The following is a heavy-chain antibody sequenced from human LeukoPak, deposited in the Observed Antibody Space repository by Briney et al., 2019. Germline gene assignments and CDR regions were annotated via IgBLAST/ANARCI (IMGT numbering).Heavy chain of an antibody. J-gene: IGHJ4*02. CDR3: ARDSGSYYLDY. V-gene: IGHV1-46*01. CDR1: RYTFTSYY. D-gene: IGHD1-26*01. CDR2: INPSGGST. Sequence: ASVKVSCKASRYTFTSYYMHWVRQAPGQGLEWMGIINPSGGSTSYAQKFQGRVTMTRDTSTSTVYMELSSLRSEDTAVYYCARDSGSYYLDYWGQGTLVTVSS.